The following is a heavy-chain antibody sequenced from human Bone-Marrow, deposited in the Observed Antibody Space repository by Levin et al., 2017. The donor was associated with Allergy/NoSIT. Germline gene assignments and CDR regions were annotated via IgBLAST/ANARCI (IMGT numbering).Heavy chain of an antibody. CDR3: ARDQTRSPRPDAALAF. J-gene: IGHJ3*01. V-gene: IGHV1-8*01. CDR2: MNPTSGNA. CDR1: GFTFSTSD. Sequence: ASVKVSCKTSGFTFSTSDINWVRQATGQGLEWMGWMNPTSGNAGYAQKFQGRVTLIRDTSITTAYMELSSLTSDDTAVYYCARDQTRSPRPDAALAFWGQGTIVTVSS.